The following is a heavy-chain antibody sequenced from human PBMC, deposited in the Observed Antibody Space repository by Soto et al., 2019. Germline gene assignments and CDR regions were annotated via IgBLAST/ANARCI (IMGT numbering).Heavy chain of an antibody. CDR2: IYSGGST. CDR1: GFTVSSNY. Sequence: GGSLRLSCAASGFTVSSNYMSWVRQAPGKGLEWVSVIYSGGSTYYADSVKGRFTISRDNSKNTLYLQMNSLRAEDTAVYYCARERPANYYYGMDVWGQGTTVTVSS. J-gene: IGHJ6*02. V-gene: IGHV3-53*01. CDR3: ARERPANYYYGMDV.